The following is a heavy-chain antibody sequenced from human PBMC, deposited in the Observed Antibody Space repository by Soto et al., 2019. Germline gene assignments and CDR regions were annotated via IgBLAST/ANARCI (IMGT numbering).Heavy chain of an antibody. J-gene: IGHJ6*02. Sequence: GGSLRLSCAASGFTVSSNYMNWVRQAPGKGLEWVSVIYRGGTTYYADSVKGRFTISRDNSKNTLYLQMNSLRVEDTAVYYCAKGVRAAAGTYYYYGMDVWGQGTTVTVSS. CDR3: AKGVRAAAGTYYYYGMDV. D-gene: IGHD6-13*01. CDR1: GFTVSSNY. V-gene: IGHV3-66*01. CDR2: IYRGGTT.